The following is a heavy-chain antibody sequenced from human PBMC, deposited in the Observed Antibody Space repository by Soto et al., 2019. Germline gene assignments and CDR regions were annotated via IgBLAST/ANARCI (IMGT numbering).Heavy chain of an antibody. CDR3: ARERWVPAAINYYYYYGMDV. CDR1: GYTSTGYY. V-gene: IGHV1-2*02. J-gene: IGHJ6*02. CDR2: INPNSGGT. Sequence: ASVKVSCKASGYTSTGYYMHWVRQAPGQGLEWMGWINPNSGGTNYAQKFQGRVTMTRDTSISTAYMELSRLRSDDTAVYYCARERWVPAAINYYYYYGMDVWGQGTTVTVSS. D-gene: IGHD2-2*01.